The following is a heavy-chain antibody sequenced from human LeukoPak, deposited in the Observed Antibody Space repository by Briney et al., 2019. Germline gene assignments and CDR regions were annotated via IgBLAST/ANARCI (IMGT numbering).Heavy chain of an antibody. CDR3: ARGPDSSSWYFHYYYMDV. Sequence: PGGSLRLSCAASGFTFDDYGMSWVRQGPGQGLELVSGINLNGGSTGYADSVKGRFTISKDNAKNSLYLQMNSLRGEDTALYYCARGPDSSSWYFHYYYMDVWGKGTTVTVSS. J-gene: IGHJ6*03. V-gene: IGHV3-20*04. CDR1: GFTFDDYG. CDR2: INLNGGST. D-gene: IGHD6-13*01.